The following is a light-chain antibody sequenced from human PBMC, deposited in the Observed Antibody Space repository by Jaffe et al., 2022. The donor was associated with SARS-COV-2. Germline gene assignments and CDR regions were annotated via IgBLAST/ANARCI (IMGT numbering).Light chain of an antibody. CDR2: GAS. CDR1: ESVSSGY. Sequence: EIVLTQSPGTLSLSPGERVTLSCRASESVSSGYLAWYQQKPGQAPRLLIYGASSRATGIPDRFSGSGSGTDFTLIISRLEPEDFAVYYCQQYGGSPTTFGGGTKVEIK. J-gene: IGKJ4*01. V-gene: IGKV3-20*01. CDR3: QQYGGSPTT.